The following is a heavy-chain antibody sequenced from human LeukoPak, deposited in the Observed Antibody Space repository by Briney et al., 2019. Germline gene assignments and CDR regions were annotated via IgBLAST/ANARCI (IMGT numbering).Heavy chain of an antibody. D-gene: IGHD6-6*01. J-gene: IGHJ4*02. CDR1: GGTFSSYA. V-gene: IGHV1-69*05. Sequence: SVKVSCKASGGTFSSYAISWVRQAPGQGLEWMGGIIPNFGTANYAQKFQGRVTITTDESTSTAYMELSSLRSEDTAVYYCAVGEYSSSGVFDYWGQGTLVTVSS. CDR3: AVGEYSSSGVFDY. CDR2: IIPNFGTA.